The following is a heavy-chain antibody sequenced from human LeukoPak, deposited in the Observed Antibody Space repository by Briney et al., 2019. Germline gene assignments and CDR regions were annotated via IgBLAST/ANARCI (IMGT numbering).Heavy chain of an antibody. V-gene: IGHV3-7*01. Sequence: GGSLRLSCAASGFTFSDSWMSWVRQAPGKGLEWVANMNQDGSAKGYVDSVKGRFTISRDNARNSLYLQMSSLRPEDMAVYYCATYTHWVAGDVWGQGTTVTVSS. D-gene: IGHD3-16*01. CDR1: GFTFSDSW. CDR2: MNQDGSAK. J-gene: IGHJ6*02. CDR3: ATYTHWVAGDV.